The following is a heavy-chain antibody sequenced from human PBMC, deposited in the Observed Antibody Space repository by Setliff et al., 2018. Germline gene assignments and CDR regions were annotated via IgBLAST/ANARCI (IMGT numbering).Heavy chain of an antibody. D-gene: IGHD1-26*01. CDR1: GGSISSYY. CDR3: ARAPDSGTYYNLYPYYNDV. CDR2: IYSSGSI. Sequence: SETLSLTCTVSGGSISSYYWSWIRQPPGKGLEWIGYIYSSGSIKYNPSLRSRVTISVDTVKNQFSLRLSSLTAADTAVYYCARAPDSGTYYNLYPYYNDVWGKGTTVTVSS. V-gene: IGHV4-59*08. J-gene: IGHJ6*03.